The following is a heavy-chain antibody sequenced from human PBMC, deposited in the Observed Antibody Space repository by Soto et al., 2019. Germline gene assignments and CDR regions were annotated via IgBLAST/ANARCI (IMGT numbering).Heavy chain of an antibody. D-gene: IGHD2-21*01. CDR3: ARLAYGPHYGMDV. V-gene: IGHV4-59*08. CDR1: GGSISSYY. J-gene: IGHJ6*02. Sequence: QVQLQESGPGLVKPSETLSLTCTVSGGSISSYYWSWIRQPPGKGLEWIGYIYYSGSTNYNPSLKSRVPISVDTSKNQFSLKLSSVTAADTAVYYCARLAYGPHYGMDVWGQGTTVTVSS. CDR2: IYYSGST.